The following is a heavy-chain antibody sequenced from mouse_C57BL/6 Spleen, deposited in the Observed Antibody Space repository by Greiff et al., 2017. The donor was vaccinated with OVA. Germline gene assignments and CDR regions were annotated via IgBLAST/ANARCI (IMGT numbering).Heavy chain of an antibody. J-gene: IGHJ1*03. D-gene: IGHD1-1*01. CDR1: GYAFSSSW. CDR3: ASITTVVYWYFDV. CDR2: IYPGDGDT. V-gene: IGHV1-82*01. Sequence: QVQLQQSGPELVKPGASVKISCKASGYAFSSSWMNWVKQRPGKGLEWIGRIYPGDGDTNYNGKFKGKATLTADKSSSTAYMQLSSLTSEASAVYFCASITTVVYWYFDVWGTGTTVTVAS.